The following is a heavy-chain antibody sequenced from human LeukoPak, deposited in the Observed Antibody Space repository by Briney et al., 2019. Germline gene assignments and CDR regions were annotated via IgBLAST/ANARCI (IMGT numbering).Heavy chain of an antibody. CDR1: GFTFSSYS. CDR2: ISSSSSTI. J-gene: IGHJ5*02. CDR3: ARDRTDSGSYGPGGFDP. Sequence: PGGSLRLSCAASGFTFSSYSMNWVRQAPGKGLEWVSYISSSSSTIYYADSVKGRFTISRDNAKNSLYLQMNSLRAEDTAVYYCARDRTDSGSYGPGGFDPWGEGTLVTVSS. V-gene: IGHV3-48*01. D-gene: IGHD1-26*01.